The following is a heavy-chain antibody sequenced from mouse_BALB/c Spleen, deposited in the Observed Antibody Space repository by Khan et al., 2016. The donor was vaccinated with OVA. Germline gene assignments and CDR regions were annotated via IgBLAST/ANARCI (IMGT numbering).Heavy chain of an antibody. J-gene: IGHJ4*01. V-gene: IGHV2-6-4*01. CDR1: GFSLSRYN. Sequence: QVQLKESGPGLVAPSQSLSITCTVSGFSLSRYNIHWVRQPPGKGLEWLGMIWGGGGTDYNSTLKSRLSIWKDNSKSQVFLKMNSLQTDDTAMYYCARAYYRYDGYYAMDYWGQGTPVTVAS. CDR2: IWGGGGT. D-gene: IGHD2-14*01. CDR3: ARAYYRYDGYYAMDY.